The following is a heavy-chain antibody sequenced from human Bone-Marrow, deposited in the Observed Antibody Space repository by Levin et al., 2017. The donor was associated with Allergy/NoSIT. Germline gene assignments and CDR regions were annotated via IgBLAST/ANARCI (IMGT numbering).Heavy chain of an antibody. Sequence: GGSLRLSCAASGFTFSRYGMHWVRQAPGKGLEWVAVISSDGNSKYYADSVKGRFTISRDNSKKTLYLQLNNLRADDTAVYFCETGLGEVFMGNYWGQGTLVTVSS. V-gene: IGHV3-30*03. CDR2: ISSDGNSK. CDR1: GFTFSRYG. CDR3: ETGLGEVFMGNY. D-gene: IGHD3-16*01. J-gene: IGHJ4*02.